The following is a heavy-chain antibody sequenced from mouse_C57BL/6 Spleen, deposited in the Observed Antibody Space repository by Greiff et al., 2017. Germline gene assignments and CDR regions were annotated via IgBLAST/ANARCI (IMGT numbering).Heavy chain of an antibody. CDR3: ARSIYYYGRGDYFGC. Sequence: EVQLQQSGPELVKPGASVKIPCKASGYTFTDYNMAWVKQRHGKSLEWIGDINPNNGGTIYNQKFKGKATLPVDKSSSTAYMEIRSLTSEDTAVYDCARSIYYYGRGDYFGCWGKGTTLTVSS. CDR1: GYTFTDYN. D-gene: IGHD1-1*01. CDR2: INPNNGGT. J-gene: IGHJ2*01. V-gene: IGHV1-18*01.